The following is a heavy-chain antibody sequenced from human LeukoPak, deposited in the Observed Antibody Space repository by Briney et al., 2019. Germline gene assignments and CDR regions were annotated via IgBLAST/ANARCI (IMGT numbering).Heavy chain of an antibody. CDR2: ISGSLSTRRTI. Sequence: GGSLRLSCETSGFSFNSFGMSWVRQSPEKGLEWIAYISGSLSTRRTIYYADSVKGRINISRDSSLHLQMNSLRAEDTAVYYCARLLNTAMVRAPDYWGQGTLVTVSS. CDR3: ARLLNTAMVRAPDY. D-gene: IGHD5-18*01. J-gene: IGHJ4*02. CDR1: GFSFNSFG. V-gene: IGHV3-48*01.